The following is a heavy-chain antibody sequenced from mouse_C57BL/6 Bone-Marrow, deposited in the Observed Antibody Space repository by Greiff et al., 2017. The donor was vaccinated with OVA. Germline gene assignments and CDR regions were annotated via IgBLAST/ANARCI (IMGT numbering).Heavy chain of an antibody. CDR2: IYPGNSDT. CDR3: TRGGVITTVVALYAMDY. J-gene: IGHJ4*01. Sequence: VQLQQSGTVLARPGASVKMSCKTSGYTFTSYWMHWVKQRPGQGLEWIGAIYPGNSDTSYNQKFKGKAKLTAVTSASTAYMELSSLTNEDSAVYYCTRGGVITTVVALYAMDYWGQGTSVTVSS. CDR1: GYTFTSYW. V-gene: IGHV1-5*01. D-gene: IGHD1-1*01.